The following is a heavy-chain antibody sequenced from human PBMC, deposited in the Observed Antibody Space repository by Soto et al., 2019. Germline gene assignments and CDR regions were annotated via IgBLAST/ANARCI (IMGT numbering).Heavy chain of an antibody. Sequence: QVPLQESGPGLVKPSETLYLTCNVSGGSFKSGSYSWCWIRQPPGKGLEWIGYVYHTGRTSYNPSLKSRAAISMDTSKNQYSLNRHSVTAAATAVYYCAMDFDYLGSWCQGTLVTV. CDR2: VYHTGRT. D-gene: IGHD2-2*03. V-gene: IGHV4-61*01. J-gene: IGHJ4*02. CDR3: AMDFDYLGS. CDR1: GGSFKSGSYS.